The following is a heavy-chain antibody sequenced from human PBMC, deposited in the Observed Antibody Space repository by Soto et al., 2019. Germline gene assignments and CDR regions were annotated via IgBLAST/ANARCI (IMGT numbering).Heavy chain of an antibody. D-gene: IGHD2-8*02. CDR3: ATDVLVGDTGGWFDP. CDR2: ISYDGSNK. J-gene: IGHJ5*02. CDR1: GFTFSSYG. V-gene: IGHV3-30*03. Sequence: PGGSLRLSCAASGFTFSSYGMHWVRQAPGKGLEWVAVISYDGSNKYYADSVKGRFTISRDNSKNTLYLQMNSLRAEDTAVYYCATDVLVGDTGGWFDPWGQGTLVTVPS.